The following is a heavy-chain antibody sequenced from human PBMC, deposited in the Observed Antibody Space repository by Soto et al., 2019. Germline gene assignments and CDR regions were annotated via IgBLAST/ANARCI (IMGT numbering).Heavy chain of an antibody. V-gene: IGHV1-8*01. CDR2: MNPNSGNT. CDR3: ARGLYFCAGYPPFQYYYYYMDF. CDR1: GYTFTSYD. Sequence: ASVKVSCKASGYTFTSYDINWVRQATGQGLEWMGWMNPNSGNTGYAQKFQGRVTMTRNTSKSTAYMGLSSLRSEGTAVYYWARGLYFCAGYPPFQYYYYYMDFWGKGTTVTVSS. J-gene: IGHJ6*03. D-gene: IGHD2-21*01.